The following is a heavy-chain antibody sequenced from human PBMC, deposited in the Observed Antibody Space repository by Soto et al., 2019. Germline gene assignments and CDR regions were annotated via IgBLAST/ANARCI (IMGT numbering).Heavy chain of an antibody. J-gene: IGHJ4*02. CDR3: ARVLVXXXXXXXXXXRXKXXXXXY. CDR1: GGSISSYY. V-gene: IGHV4-59*01. D-gene: IGHD2-2*01. CDR2: IYYSGST. Sequence: QVQLQESGPGLVKPSETLSLTCTVSGGSISSYYWSWIRQPPGKGLEWIGYIYYSGSTNYNPTLKSXVXXSVDPYKHQFSLKLSSVTAADTAVYYCARVLVXXXXXXXXXXRXKXXXXXYWXQGTLV.